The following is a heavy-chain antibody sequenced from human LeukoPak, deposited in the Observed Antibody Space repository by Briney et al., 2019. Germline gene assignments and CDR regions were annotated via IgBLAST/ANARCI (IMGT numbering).Heavy chain of an antibody. Sequence: GGSLRLSCAASGFTFRSYGMHWVRQAPGKGLEGVAFIRYDGSNKFYADSVKGRFTISRDNAKNSLYLQMNSLRDEDTAVYSCARDGVRDGLYFDRWGQGTLVTVSS. CDR3: ARDGVRDGLYFDR. D-gene: IGHD5-24*01. CDR2: IRYDGSNK. J-gene: IGHJ4*02. CDR1: GFTFRSYG. V-gene: IGHV3-30*02.